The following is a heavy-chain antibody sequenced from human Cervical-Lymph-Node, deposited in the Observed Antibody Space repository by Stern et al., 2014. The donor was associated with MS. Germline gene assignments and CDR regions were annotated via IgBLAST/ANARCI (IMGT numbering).Heavy chain of an antibody. D-gene: IGHD4-17*01. Sequence: QVQLVESGAEVKKPGSSGKVSCKASGGTFSNYATSWVRQAPGQGLEWMGGIVPLFGKPNYAQKFQGRVKITADESTSTAYMDLSSLRSEDTAVYYCASPLTATSVPFGYYGMDVWGQGTTVTVS. J-gene: IGHJ6*02. CDR2: IVPLFGKP. CDR1: GGTFSNYA. V-gene: IGHV1-69*01. CDR3: ASPLTATSVPFGYYGMDV.